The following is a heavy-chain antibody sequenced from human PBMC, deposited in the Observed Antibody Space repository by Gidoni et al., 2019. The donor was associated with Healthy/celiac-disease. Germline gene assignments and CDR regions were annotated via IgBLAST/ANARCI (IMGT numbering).Heavy chain of an antibody. J-gene: IGHJ5*02. Sequence: QVQLQESGPGLVKPSETLSLTCTVPGGSISRYYWSWIRQPPGKGLEWIGYIYYSGSTNYNPSLKSRVTISVDTSKNQFSLKLSSVTAADTAEYYCARDGGIAAAGTHNWFDPWGQGTLVTVSS. D-gene: IGHD6-13*01. CDR1: GGSISRYY. CDR3: ARDGGIAAAGTHNWFDP. V-gene: IGHV4-59*01. CDR2: IYYSGST.